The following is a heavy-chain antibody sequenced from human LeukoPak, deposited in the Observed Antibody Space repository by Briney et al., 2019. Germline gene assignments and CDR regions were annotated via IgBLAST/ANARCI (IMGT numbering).Heavy chain of an antibody. V-gene: IGHV3-33*01. J-gene: IGHJ3*02. Sequence: GGSLRLSCAASGFTFSSYGMHWVRQAPGKGLEWVAVIWYDGSNKYYADSVKGRFTISRDNSKNTLYLQMNSLRAEDTAVYYCAREWESDAFDISGQGTMVTVSS. CDR2: IWYDGSNK. CDR3: AREWESDAFDI. D-gene: IGHD1-26*01. CDR1: GFTFSSYG.